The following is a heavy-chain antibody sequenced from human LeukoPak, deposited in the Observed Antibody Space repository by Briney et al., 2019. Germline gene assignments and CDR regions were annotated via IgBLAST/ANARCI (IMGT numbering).Heavy chain of an antibody. CDR1: GGTFSSYA. V-gene: IGHV1-69*05. D-gene: IGHD5-24*01. Sequence: SVKVSCKASGGTFSSYAISWVRQAPGPGLEWMGGIIPIFGTANYAQKFQGRVTITTDESTSTAYMELSRLRSDDTAVYYCARDSKMATPGGDYWGQGTLVTVSS. J-gene: IGHJ4*02. CDR2: IIPIFGTA. CDR3: ARDSKMATPGGDY.